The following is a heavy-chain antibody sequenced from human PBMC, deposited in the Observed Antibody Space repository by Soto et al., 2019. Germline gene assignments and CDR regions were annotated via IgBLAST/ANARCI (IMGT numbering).Heavy chain of an antibody. J-gene: IGHJ5*02. CDR1: GGSISSYY. CDR2: IYYSGST. V-gene: IGHV4-59*01. Sequence: QVQLQESGPGLVKPSETLSLTCTVSGGSISSYYWSWIRQPPGKGLEWIGYIYYSGSTNYNPSLKSRVTISVDTSKNQFSLKLSSVTAAYTAVYYCARDQGYYDSSGYYDHNWFDPWGQGTLVTVSS. CDR3: ARDQGYYDSSGYYDHNWFDP. D-gene: IGHD3-22*01.